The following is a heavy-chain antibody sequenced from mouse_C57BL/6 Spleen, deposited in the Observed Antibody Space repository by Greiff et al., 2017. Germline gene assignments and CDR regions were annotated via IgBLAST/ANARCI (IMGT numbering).Heavy chain of an antibody. CDR2: IYPGGGYT. Sequence: VQLQQSGAELVRPGTSVKMSCKASGYTFTNYWIGWAKQRPGHGLEWIGDIYPGGGYTNYNEKFKGKATLTADKSSSTAYMRCSCMTSEDSAIYDCARKVTAHYYALDYWGQGTTITVSS. CDR1: GYTFTNYW. CDR3: ARKVTAHYYALDY. J-gene: IGHJ4*01. D-gene: IGHD2-1*01. V-gene: IGHV1-63*01.